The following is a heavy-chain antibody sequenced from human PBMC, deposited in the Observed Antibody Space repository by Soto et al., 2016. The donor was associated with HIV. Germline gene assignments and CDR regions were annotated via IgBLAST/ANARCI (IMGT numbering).Heavy chain of an antibody. V-gene: IGHV3-53*02. CDR3: ASTLGAYYFDY. CDR2: IYSGGST. D-gene: IGHD3-10*01. J-gene: IGHJ4*02. CDR1: GFTVSSNY. Sequence: EVQLVETGGGLIQPGGSLRLSCAASGFTVSSNYMSWVRQAPGKGLEWVSVIYSGGSTYYADSVKGRFTISRDNSKNTLYLQMDSLRAEDTAVYYCASTLGAYYFDYWGQGTLVTVSS.